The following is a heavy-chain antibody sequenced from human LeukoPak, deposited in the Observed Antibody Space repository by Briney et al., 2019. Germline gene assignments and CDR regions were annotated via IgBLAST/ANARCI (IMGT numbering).Heavy chain of an antibody. J-gene: IGHJ3*02. Sequence: ASVKVSCKVSGYTLTELSMHWVRQAPGKGLEWMGGFDPEDGETIYAQKFQGRVTMTEDTSTDTAYMELSSLRSEDTAVYYCAKDRGPVLGATKAIDAFDIWGQGTMVTVSS. V-gene: IGHV1-24*01. CDR1: GYTLTELS. D-gene: IGHD1-26*01. CDR3: AKDRGPVLGATKAIDAFDI. CDR2: FDPEDGET.